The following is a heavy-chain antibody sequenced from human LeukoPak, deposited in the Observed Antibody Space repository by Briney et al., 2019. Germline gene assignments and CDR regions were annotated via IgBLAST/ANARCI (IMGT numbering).Heavy chain of an antibody. CDR3: ARLDDSSGYLH. CDR2: IYYSGST. J-gene: IGHJ4*02. D-gene: IGHD3-22*01. CDR1: GGSISSSSYY. V-gene: IGHV4-39*01. Sequence: SETLSLACTVSGGSISSSSYYWGWIRQPPGKGLEWIGSIYYSGSTYYNPSLKSRVTISVDTSKNQFSLKLSSVTAADTAVYYCARLDDSSGYLHWGQGTLVTVSS.